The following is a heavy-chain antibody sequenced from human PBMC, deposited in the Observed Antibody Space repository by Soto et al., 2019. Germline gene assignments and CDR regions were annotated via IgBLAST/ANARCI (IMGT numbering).Heavy chain of an antibody. Sequence: PGGSLRLSCAASGFTFSSYAMSWVRQAPGKGLEWVSAISGSGGSTYYADSVKGRFTISRDNSKNTLYLQMNSLRAEDTAVYYCAKDQGGIEEFTVTTFDYWGQGTLVILSS. CDR1: GFTFSSYA. CDR3: AKDQGGIEEFTVTTFDY. J-gene: IGHJ4*02. CDR2: ISGSGGST. D-gene: IGHD4-17*01. V-gene: IGHV3-23*01.